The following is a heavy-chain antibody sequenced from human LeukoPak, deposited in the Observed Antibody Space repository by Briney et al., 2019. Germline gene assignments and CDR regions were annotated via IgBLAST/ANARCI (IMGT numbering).Heavy chain of an antibody. CDR1: GYSFTSYW. V-gene: IGHV5-51*01. Sequence: GASLKISSKSSGYSFTSYWFGWVRQMPGKGLEGRGIIYPGDSDTRYSPSFQGQVTISADKSISTAYLQWSSLKASDTAMYYCARLALVPAAAGWFDPWGQGTLVTVCS. CDR3: ARLALVPAAAGWFDP. CDR2: IYPGDSDT. D-gene: IGHD2-2*01. J-gene: IGHJ5*02.